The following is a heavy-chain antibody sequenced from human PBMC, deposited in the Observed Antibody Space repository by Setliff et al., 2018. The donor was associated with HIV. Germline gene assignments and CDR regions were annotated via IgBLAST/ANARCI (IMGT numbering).Heavy chain of an antibody. CDR3: ARGGRDGGNFYYFDY. V-gene: IGHV3-66*01. CDR2: IYSGGST. D-gene: IGHD2-21*02. CDR1: GFTVSSNY. Sequence: RLSCAASGFTVSSNYMSWVRQAPGKGLEWVSVIYSGGSTYYADSVKGRFTISRDNSKNTLYLQMNSLRAEDTAVYYCARGGRDGGNFYYFDYWGQGTLVTAPQ. J-gene: IGHJ4*02.